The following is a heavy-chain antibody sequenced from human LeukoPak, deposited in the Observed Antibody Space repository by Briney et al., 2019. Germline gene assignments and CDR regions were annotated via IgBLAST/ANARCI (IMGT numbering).Heavy chain of an antibody. J-gene: IGHJ4*02. D-gene: IGHD2-8*01. CDR3: ARSNGAGFDF. CDR1: GGSITSYY. Sequence: SETLSLTCTVSGGSITSYYWSWIRQPPGKGLEWIAYIYYSGSINYNPSLKSRVTISVDTSRNQFSLRLISVTAADTAVYYCARSNGAGFDFWGQGTLVTFSS. CDR2: IYYSGSI. V-gene: IGHV4-59*01.